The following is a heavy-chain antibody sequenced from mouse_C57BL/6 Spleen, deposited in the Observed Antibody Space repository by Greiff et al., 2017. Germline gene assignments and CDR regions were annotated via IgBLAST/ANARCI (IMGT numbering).Heavy chain of an antibody. D-gene: IGHD1-1*01. J-gene: IGHJ4*01. CDR3: ARDYGSLPMDY. Sequence: VKLVESGPELVKPGASVKISCKASGYAFSSSWMNWVKQRPGKGLEWIGRIYPGDGDPNYNGKFKGKATLTADKSSSTAYMQLSSLTSEDSAVYFCARDYGSLPMDYWGQGTSVTVSS. CDR2: IYPGDGDP. V-gene: IGHV1-82*01. CDR1: GYAFSSSW.